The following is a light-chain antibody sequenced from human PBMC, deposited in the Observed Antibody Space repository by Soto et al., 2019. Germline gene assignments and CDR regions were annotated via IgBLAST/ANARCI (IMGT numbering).Light chain of an antibody. V-gene: IGLV2-14*01. J-gene: IGLJ2*01. CDR1: SSDVGGYNY. CDR3: SSYTSDNTLV. CDR2: EVS. Sequence: QSALTQPASVSGSPGQSITISCTGTSSDVGGYNYVSWYQQHRGKAPKLMIYEVSSRPSGVSSRFSGSKFGYTASLTISGLLPEDEADYYCSSYTSDNTLVFGGGTKLTVL.